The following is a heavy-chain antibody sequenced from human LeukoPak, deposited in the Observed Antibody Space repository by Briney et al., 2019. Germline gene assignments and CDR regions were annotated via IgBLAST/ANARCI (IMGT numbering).Heavy chain of an antibody. V-gene: IGHV3-23*01. CDR1: GFTFSSYA. D-gene: IGHD6-13*01. CDR3: AKDGYSSSWYWFDP. J-gene: IGHJ5*02. CDR2: ISGSGGST. Sequence: GGSLRLSCAASGFTFSSYAMSWVRQAPGKGLEWASAISGSGGSTYYADPVKGRFTISRDNSKNTLYLQMNSLRAEDTAVYYCAKDGYSSSWYWFDPWGQGTLVTVSS.